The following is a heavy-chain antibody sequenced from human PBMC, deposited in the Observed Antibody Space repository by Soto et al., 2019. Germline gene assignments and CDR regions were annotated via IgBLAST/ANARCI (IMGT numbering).Heavy chain of an antibody. V-gene: IGHV3-23*01. Sequence: GCLRLSCAASGFTFSIYAMSWVRQAPGKGLEWVSAISGSGGSTYYADSVKGRFTISRDNSKNTLYLQMNSLRAEDTAVYYCAKGDIAAAGTPFDYWGQGTLVTVSS. D-gene: IGHD6-13*01. CDR3: AKGDIAAAGTPFDY. J-gene: IGHJ4*02. CDR2: ISGSGGST. CDR1: GFTFSIYA.